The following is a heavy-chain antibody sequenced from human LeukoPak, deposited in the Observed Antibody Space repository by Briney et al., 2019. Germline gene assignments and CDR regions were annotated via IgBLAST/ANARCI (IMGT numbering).Heavy chain of an antibody. CDR3: AREGATPAFDY. V-gene: IGHV4-38-2*02. Sequence: SETLSLTCTVSGYSISSGYYGGWIRQPPGKGLEWIGSIYHSGITYCNPSLNSRVTISVDTSKNQFSLKLSSVTAADTAVYYCAREGATPAFDYWGQGTLVTVSS. J-gene: IGHJ4*02. D-gene: IGHD1-26*01. CDR1: GYSISSGYY. CDR2: IYHSGIT.